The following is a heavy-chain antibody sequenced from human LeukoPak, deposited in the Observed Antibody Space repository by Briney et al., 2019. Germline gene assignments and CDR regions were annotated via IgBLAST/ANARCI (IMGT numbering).Heavy chain of an antibody. V-gene: IGHV3-73*01. Sequence: GGSLKLSCAASGFIFSGSSMHWVRQASGKGLERVGRIRSKANSYATAYAASVKGRFTISRDDSKNTAYLQMNSLKTEDTAVYYCVPYCGGDCYINFDYWGQGTLVTVSS. CDR3: VPYCGGDCYINFDY. J-gene: IGHJ4*02. D-gene: IGHD2-21*02. CDR2: IRSKANSYAT. CDR1: GFIFSGSS.